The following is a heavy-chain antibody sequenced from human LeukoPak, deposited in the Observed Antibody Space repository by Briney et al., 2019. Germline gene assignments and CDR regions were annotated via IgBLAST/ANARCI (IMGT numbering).Heavy chain of an antibody. D-gene: IGHD3-3*01. J-gene: IGHJ3*02. V-gene: IGHV3-53*01. CDR3: VRGPPYYDFWSGYHDAFDI. CDR2: IYSGGST. CDR1: GFTVSSNY. Sequence: GGSLRLSCAASGFTVSSNYMSWVRQAPGKGLEWVSVIYSGGSTYYADSVKGRFTISRDNSKNTLYLQMNSLRAEDTAVYYCVRGPPYYDFWSGYHDAFDIWGQGTMVTVSS.